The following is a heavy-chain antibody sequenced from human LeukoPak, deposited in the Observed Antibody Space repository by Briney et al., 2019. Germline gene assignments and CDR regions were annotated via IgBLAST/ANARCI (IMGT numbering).Heavy chain of an antibody. Sequence: ASVKVSCKASGYTFTDYYIHWVRQAPGQGLEWMGRINPNSGGTNYAQKFQGRVTMTRVTSISTAYMELSRLRSDDTAFYYCARVYLRRGSGWYYFDYLGQGTLVTVSS. D-gene: IGHD6-19*01. CDR3: ARVYLRRGSGWYYFDY. J-gene: IGHJ4*02. V-gene: IGHV1-2*06. CDR1: GYTFTDYY. CDR2: INPNSGGT.